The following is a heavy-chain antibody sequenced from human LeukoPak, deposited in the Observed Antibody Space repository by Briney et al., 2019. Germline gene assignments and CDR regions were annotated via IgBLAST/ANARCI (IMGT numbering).Heavy chain of an antibody. V-gene: IGHV3-23*01. D-gene: IGHD2-21*02. CDR2: ISYSGDGT. Sequence: GGSLRLSCAASGFTFRTYAMSWVRQAPGKGLEWVSGISYSGDGTYYADSVKGRFTISRDNSKNTLYLQMNSLRAEDTAVYYCAKIGGDPYYFDYWGQGTLVTVSS. CDR1: GFTFRTYA. J-gene: IGHJ4*02. CDR3: AKIGGDPYYFDY.